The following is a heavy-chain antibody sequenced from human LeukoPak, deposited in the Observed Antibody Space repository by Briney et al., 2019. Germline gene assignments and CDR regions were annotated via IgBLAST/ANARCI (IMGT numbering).Heavy chain of an antibody. CDR2: IYSGGTT. Sequence: PWGSLRLSCAASGFTVSSTYMSWVRQAPGKGLECLSIIYSGGTTYYADSVKGRFTISRDNSKNTVYLQMNSLRAEDTAVYYCARGGSYLPFDYWGQGTLVTVS. CDR1: GFTVSSTY. J-gene: IGHJ4*02. V-gene: IGHV3-66*01. CDR3: ARGGSYLPFDY. D-gene: IGHD1-26*01.